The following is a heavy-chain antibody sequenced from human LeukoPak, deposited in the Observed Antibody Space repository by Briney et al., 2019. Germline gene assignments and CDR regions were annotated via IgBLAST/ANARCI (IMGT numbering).Heavy chain of an antibody. CDR3: SRVAHSGYDATDYFDY. CDR2: IYYSGST. Sequence: KPSETLSLTCTVSGGSISSYYWSWIRQPPGKGLEWIGYIYYSGSTNYNPSLKSRVTISVDTSKNQFSLKRRSVNAAAPAVFYCSRVAHSGYDATDYFDYWGQGTLVTVSS. J-gene: IGHJ4*02. D-gene: IGHD5-12*01. V-gene: IGHV4-59*01. CDR1: GGSISSYY.